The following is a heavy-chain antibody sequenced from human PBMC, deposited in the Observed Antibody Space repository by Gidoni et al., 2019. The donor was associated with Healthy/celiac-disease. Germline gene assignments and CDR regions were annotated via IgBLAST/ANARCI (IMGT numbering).Heavy chain of an antibody. Sequence: QVQLQESGPGLVKPSETLSLTCTVSVGSISSYYWSWIRQPPGKGLEWIGYIYYSGSTNYNPSLKSRVTISVDTSKNQFSLKLSSVTAADTAVYYCARWGCTNGVCYKDNWFDPWGQGTLVTVSS. D-gene: IGHD2-8*01. CDR3: ARWGCTNGVCYKDNWFDP. CDR1: VGSISSYY. CDR2: IYYSGST. J-gene: IGHJ5*02. V-gene: IGHV4-59*08.